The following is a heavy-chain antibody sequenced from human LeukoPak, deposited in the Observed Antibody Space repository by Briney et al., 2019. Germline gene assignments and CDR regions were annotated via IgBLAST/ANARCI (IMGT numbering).Heavy chain of an antibody. V-gene: IGHV3-48*04. Sequence: GGSLRLSCAASGFTFSSYSMNWVRQAPGKGLEWVSYISSSGSTIYYADSVKGRFTISRDNAKNSLYLQMNSLRAEDTAVYYCARDPTDSYYYYYMDVWGKGTTVTVSS. CDR2: ISSSGSTI. J-gene: IGHJ6*03. CDR1: GFTFSSYS. D-gene: IGHD4-17*01. CDR3: ARDPTDSYYYYYMDV.